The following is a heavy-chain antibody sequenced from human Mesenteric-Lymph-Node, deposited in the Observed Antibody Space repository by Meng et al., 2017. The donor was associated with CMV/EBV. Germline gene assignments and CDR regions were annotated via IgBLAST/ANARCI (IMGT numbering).Heavy chain of an antibody. Sequence: GFTFSSYGMHWGRQAPGRGLEWVAVIWYDGSNKYYADSVKGRFTISRDNSKNTLYLQMNSLRAEDTAVYYCARPPNSGPSSYWYFDLWGRGTLVTVSS. CDR3: ARPPNSGPSSYWYFDL. CDR2: IWYDGSNK. J-gene: IGHJ2*01. D-gene: IGHD5-12*01. V-gene: IGHV3-33*01. CDR1: GFTFSSYG.